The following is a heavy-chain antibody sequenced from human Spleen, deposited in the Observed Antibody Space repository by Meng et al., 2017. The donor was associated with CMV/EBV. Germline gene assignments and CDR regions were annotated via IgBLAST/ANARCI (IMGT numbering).Heavy chain of an antibody. CDR1: GYTFTSYG. Sequence: ASVKVSCKASGYTFTSYGISWVRQAPGQGLEWMGWISAYNGNTNYAQKLQGRVTMTTDTSTSTAYMELRSLRSDDTAVYYCASEAIYRGGFLWGGGDGPDYYYYGMDVWGQGTTVTVSS. J-gene: IGHJ6*02. D-gene: IGHD2-21*01. V-gene: IGHV1-18*01. CDR3: ASEAIYRGGFLWGGGDGPDYYYYGMDV. CDR2: ISAYNGNT.